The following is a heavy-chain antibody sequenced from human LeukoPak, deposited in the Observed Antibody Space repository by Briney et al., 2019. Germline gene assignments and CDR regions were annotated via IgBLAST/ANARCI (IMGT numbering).Heavy chain of an antibody. CDR3: AADGPGMAAPSPPNYYYYMDV. CDR2: IYYSGST. V-gene: IGHV4-59*03. J-gene: IGHJ6*03. CDR1: GGSISTYY. Sequence: SETLSLTCTVSGGSISTYYWSWIRQPPGKGLEWIGYIYYSGSTNYNPSLKSRVTISVDTSKNQFSLNLSSVTAADTAVYYCAADGPGMAAPSPPNYYYYMDVWGKGTTVTVSS. D-gene: IGHD6-6*01.